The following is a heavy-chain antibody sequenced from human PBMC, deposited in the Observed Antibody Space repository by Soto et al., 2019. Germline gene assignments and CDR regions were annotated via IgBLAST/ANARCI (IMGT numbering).Heavy chain of an antibody. D-gene: IGHD4-17*01. CDR2: IWYDGSNK. V-gene: IGHV3-33*01. CDR3: ARDYSIYGDYKMGVFDY. J-gene: IGHJ4*02. CDR1: GFTFSSYG. Sequence: GGSLRLSCAASGFTFSSYGMHWVRQAPGKGLEWVAVIWYDGSNKYYADSVKGRFTISRDNSKNTLYLQMNSLRAEDTAVYYCARDYSIYGDYKMGVFDYWGQGTLVTVSS.